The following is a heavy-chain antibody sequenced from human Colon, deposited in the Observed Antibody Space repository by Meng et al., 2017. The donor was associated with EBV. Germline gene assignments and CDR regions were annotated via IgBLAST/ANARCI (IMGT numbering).Heavy chain of an antibody. Sequence: QVHLVQFGAEVKKPGSSVLVSCEVPGGTFISHTIAWVRQAPGHGLEWMGGLLPLFGTPHYAQRFQDRLTITADRATGTAYLELTNLRSQDTAVYYCARSSGSGNYANYYFDYWGPGTLVTVAS. CDR2: LLPLFGTP. D-gene: IGHD3-10*01. V-gene: IGHV1-69*06. CDR3: ARSSGSGNYANYYFDY. CDR1: GGTFISHT. J-gene: IGHJ4*02.